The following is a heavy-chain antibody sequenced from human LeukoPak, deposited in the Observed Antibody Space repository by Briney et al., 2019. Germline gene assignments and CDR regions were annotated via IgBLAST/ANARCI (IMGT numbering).Heavy chain of an antibody. V-gene: IGHV4-4*07. CDR1: GASVSSYY. CDR3: ADDFGD. Sequence: PSETLSFTCSVSGASVSSYYWTWIRQPAGKGLEWIGRIYPSGTTHYNPSLKSRVTMSVDTSKNQFSLKLTSVTAADTAVYYCADDFGDWGQGTLVTVSS. CDR2: IYPSGTT. D-gene: IGHD4-17*01. J-gene: IGHJ4*02.